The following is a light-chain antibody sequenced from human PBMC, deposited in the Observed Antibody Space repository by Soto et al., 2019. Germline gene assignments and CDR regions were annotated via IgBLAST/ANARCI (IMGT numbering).Light chain of an antibody. CDR2: STN. CDR3: LLYYGGVQLM. Sequence: QTVVTQEPSLTVSPGATVTLTCASSTGAVTSDNYPNWFQQKPGQPPKALIYSTNNKHFWTPDRFSGSLVGGKAALTLSPVQPEDEAEYYCLLYYGGVQLMFGGGTKVTVL. J-gene: IGLJ3*02. CDR1: TGAVTSDNY. V-gene: IGLV7-43*01.